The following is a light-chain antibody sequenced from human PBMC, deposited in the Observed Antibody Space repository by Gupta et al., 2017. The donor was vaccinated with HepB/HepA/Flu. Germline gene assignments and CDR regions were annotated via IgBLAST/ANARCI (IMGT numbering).Light chain of an antibody. Sequence: SLLTYPPSAPGPPGPRITISCSGSAANVASKYVCCYHPLPATPPKLLIYTDDRRPSGVPERFSASKAGTSATVTISGLPAEDEADYYYSSEDESQNGWVFGGGTRLTVL. CDR2: TDD. CDR3: SSEDESQNGWV. CDR1: AANVASKY. J-gene: IGLJ3*02. V-gene: IGLV1-47*01.